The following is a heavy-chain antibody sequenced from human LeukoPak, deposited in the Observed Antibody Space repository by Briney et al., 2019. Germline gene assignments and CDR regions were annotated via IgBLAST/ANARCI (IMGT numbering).Heavy chain of an antibody. CDR3: ARPRLSYSSSWAFDY. J-gene: IGHJ4*02. Sequence: SETLSLTCTVSGGSISSSSYYWGWIRQPPGKGLEWIGSIYYSGSTYYNPSLKSRVTISVDTSNNQFSLKLSSVTAADTAVYYCARPRLSYSSSWAFDYWGQGTLVTVSS. D-gene: IGHD6-13*01. V-gene: IGHV4-39*01. CDR1: GGSISSSSYY. CDR2: IYYSGST.